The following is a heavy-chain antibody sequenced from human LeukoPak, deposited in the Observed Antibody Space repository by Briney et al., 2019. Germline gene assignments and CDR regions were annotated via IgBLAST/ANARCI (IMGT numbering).Heavy chain of an antibody. CDR2: IYYSGST. Sequence: SETLSLTCTVSGGSISSYYWSWIRQPPGKGLEWIGYIYYSGSTNYNPSLKSRVTISVDTSKNQFSLKLSSVTAADTAVYYCARGTYYDFWSGYSYMDVWGKGTTVTVSS. J-gene: IGHJ6*03. CDR3: ARGTYYDFWSGYSYMDV. V-gene: IGHV4-59*01. D-gene: IGHD3-3*01. CDR1: GGSISSYY.